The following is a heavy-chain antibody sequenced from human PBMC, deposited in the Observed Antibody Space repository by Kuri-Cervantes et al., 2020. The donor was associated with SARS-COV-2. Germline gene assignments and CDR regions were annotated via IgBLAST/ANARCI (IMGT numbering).Heavy chain of an antibody. CDR1: GFTFSSYW. Sequence: GGSLRLSCAASGFTFSSYWMHWVRQAPGKGLVWVSRINSDGSSTSYADPVKGRFTISRDNAKNTLYLQMNSLRAEDTAVYYCARGGRYYYDSSGRGWYFDLWGRGTLVTVSS. J-gene: IGHJ2*01. D-gene: IGHD3-22*01. V-gene: IGHV3-74*01. CDR2: INSDGSST. CDR3: ARGGRYYYDSSGRGWYFDL.